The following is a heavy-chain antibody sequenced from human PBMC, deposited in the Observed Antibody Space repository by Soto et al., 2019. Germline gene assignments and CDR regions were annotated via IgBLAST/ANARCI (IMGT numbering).Heavy chain of an antibody. V-gene: IGHV4-31*03. J-gene: IGHJ4*02. CDR2: IYYSGST. CDR3: ARAKYDFWSGHGRYYFDY. D-gene: IGHD3-3*01. CDR1: GGSISSGGYY. Sequence: PSETLSLTCTVSGGSISSGGYYWSWIRQHPGKGLEWIGYIYYSGSTYYNPSLKSRVTISVDTSKNQFSLKLSSVTAADTAVYYCARAKYDFWSGHGRYYFDYWGQGTLVTVSS.